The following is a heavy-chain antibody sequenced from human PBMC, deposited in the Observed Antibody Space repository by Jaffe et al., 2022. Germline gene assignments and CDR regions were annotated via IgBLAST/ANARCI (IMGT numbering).Heavy chain of an antibody. V-gene: IGHV3-30*02. J-gene: IGHJ4*02. CDR2: IRYDGSNK. Sequence: QVQLVESGGGVVQPGGSLRLSCAASGFTFSSYGMHWVRQAPGKGLEWVAFIRYDGSNKYYADSVKGRFTISRDNSKNTLYLQMNSLRAEDTAVYYCAKGGTGLQLAPFDYWGQGTLVTVSS. CDR1: GFTFSSYG. CDR3: AKGGTGLQLAPFDY. D-gene: IGHD4-4*01.